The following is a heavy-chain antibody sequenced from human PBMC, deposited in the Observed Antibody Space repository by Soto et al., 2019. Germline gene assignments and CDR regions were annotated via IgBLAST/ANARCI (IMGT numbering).Heavy chain of an antibody. J-gene: IGHJ4*02. Sequence: QVQLQESGPGLVKPSQTLSLTCSVSGGSISGGGYYWSWIRQHPGKGLEWIGYLYYTGSTSYNPSLQSTLTLSLDTSQNQFSLKLSSVTAADTAVYYCASFRGSPPYYFDYWGQRTLVTVSS. V-gene: IGHV4-31*01. CDR3: ASFRGSPPYYFDY. CDR1: GGSISGGGYY. D-gene: IGHD3-10*01. CDR2: LYYTGST.